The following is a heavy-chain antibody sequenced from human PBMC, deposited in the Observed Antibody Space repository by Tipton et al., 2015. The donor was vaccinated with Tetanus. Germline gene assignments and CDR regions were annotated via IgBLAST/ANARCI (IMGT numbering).Heavy chain of an antibody. CDR2: IFPDDSDT. CDR1: GYSFTSHW. Sequence: VQLVQSGADVKKPGESLKISCKASGYSFTSHWIGWVRQMPGQDLEWMGMIFPDDSDTRYSPSFQGHVPFSVDKSTSTVYLQWSSLKASDTAMYFCARMYSTSSPFDHWGQGTLVAVSS. V-gene: IGHV5-51*01. J-gene: IGHJ4*02. CDR3: ARMYSTSSPFDH. D-gene: IGHD6-6*01.